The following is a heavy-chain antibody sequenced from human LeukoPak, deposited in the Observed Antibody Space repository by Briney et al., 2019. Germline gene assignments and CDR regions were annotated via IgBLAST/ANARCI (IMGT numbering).Heavy chain of an antibody. V-gene: IGHV4-39*01. CDR2: IYYSGST. CDR1: GGSISSSSYY. D-gene: IGHD3-10*01. CDR3: ARQHGVLLWFGEFPPYFDY. Sequence: PSETLSLTCTVSGGSISSSSYYWGWIRQPPGKGLEWIGSIYYSGSTYYNPSLKSRVTISVDTSKNQFSLKLSSVTAADTAVYYCARQHGVLLWFGEFPPYFDYWGQGTLVTVSS. J-gene: IGHJ4*02.